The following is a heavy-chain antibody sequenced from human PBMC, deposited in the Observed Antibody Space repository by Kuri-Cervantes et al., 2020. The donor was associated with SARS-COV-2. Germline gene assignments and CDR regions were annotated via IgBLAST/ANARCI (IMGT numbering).Heavy chain of an antibody. Sequence: GALKISCSASGFTFSSYAMHWVRQAPGKGLEYVSAISSNGGSTYYADSVKGRFTISRDNSKNTLYLQMNSLRAEDTAVYYCAKRPAVVRSFDYWGQGTLVTVSS. V-gene: IGHV3-64*04. D-gene: IGHD2-15*01. CDR1: GFTFSSYA. CDR3: AKRPAVVRSFDY. CDR2: ISSNGGST. J-gene: IGHJ4*02.